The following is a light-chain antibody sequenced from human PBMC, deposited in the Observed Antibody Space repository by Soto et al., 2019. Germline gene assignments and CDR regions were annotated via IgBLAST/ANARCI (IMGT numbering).Light chain of an antibody. V-gene: IGKV1-9*01. Sequence: DIQLTQSPSFLSASVGDRVTITCRASQGISSYLAWYQQKPGKAPKLLMYAASNLQSGVPSRFSGSGSGTEFTLTISSLQPEDFATYYCQHYSTVWAFGQGTKVDIK. J-gene: IGKJ1*01. CDR3: QHYSTVWA. CDR1: QGISSY. CDR2: AAS.